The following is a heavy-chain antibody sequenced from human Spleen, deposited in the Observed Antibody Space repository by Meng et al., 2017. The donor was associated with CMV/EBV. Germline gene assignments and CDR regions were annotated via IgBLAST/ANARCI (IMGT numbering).Heavy chain of an antibody. CDR2: INHSGST. CDR1: GGSFSGYY. Sequence: QGQLPQGGAGMLKPSETLSLTCAVYGGSFSGYYWSWIRQPPGKGLEWIGEINHSGSTNYNPSLKSRVTISVDTSKNQFSLKLSSVTAADTAVYYCARGGLITMIAYWGQGTLVTVSS. V-gene: IGHV4-34*01. CDR3: ARGGLITMIAY. J-gene: IGHJ4*02. D-gene: IGHD3-22*01.